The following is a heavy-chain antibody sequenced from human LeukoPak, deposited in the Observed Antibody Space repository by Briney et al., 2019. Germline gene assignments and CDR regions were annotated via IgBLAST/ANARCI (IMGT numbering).Heavy chain of an antibody. D-gene: IGHD5-12*01. CDR2: IKEDGSEK. Sequence: GRSLRLSCAASGFTYSSYWMSWVRQAPGKGLEWVANIKEDGSEKYYVHSVKGRFTISRDNAKNALYLQMNSLRAEDTAVYYCARKGYGDYWGQGTLVTVSS. CDR3: ARKGYGDY. V-gene: IGHV3-7*03. J-gene: IGHJ4*02. CDR1: GFTYSSYW.